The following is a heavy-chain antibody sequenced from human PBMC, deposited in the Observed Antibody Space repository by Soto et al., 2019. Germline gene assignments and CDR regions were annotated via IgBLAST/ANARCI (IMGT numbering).Heavy chain of an antibody. CDR2: INPNSGGT. CDR3: ARQYYYNSSGYRDPDASDI. CDR1: GYTFTGYY. J-gene: IGHJ3*02. D-gene: IGHD3-22*01. V-gene: IGHV1-2*02. Sequence: ASVKASCKASGYTFTGYYMHWVRQAPGQGLEWMGWINPNSGGTNYAQKFQGMVTMTRDTSISTAYMELSRLRSDDTAVYYCARQYYYNSSGYRDPDASDIWGQGTMVTVSS.